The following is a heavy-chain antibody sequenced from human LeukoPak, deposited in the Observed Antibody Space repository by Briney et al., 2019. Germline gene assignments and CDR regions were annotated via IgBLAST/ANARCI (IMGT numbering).Heavy chain of an antibody. Sequence: AETLSLTCAVSGYSISSGYYWAWIRQPPGKGVEWIGSIYNSGSTYYNPSLKSRVTISVDTSKYQFSLKLSSVTAADTAVYYCASPHCSSTSCYYHYWGQGTLVTVSS. CDR2: IYNSGST. V-gene: IGHV4-38-2*01. D-gene: IGHD2-2*01. CDR3: ASPHCSSTSCYYHY. J-gene: IGHJ4*02. CDR1: GYSISSGYY.